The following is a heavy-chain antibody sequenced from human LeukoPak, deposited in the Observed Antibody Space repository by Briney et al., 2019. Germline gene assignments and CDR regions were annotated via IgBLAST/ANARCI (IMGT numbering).Heavy chain of an antibody. V-gene: IGHV4-39*01. J-gene: IGHJ5*02. CDR3: ARQTLGDSSGYYSVWFDP. Sequence: SETLSLTCTVSGGSISSSSYYWGWIRQPPGKGLEWIGSIYYSGSTYYNPSLKSRVTISVDTSENQFSLKLSPVTAADTAVYYCARQTLGDSSGYYSVWFDPWGQGTLVTVSS. CDR2: IYYSGST. CDR1: GGSISSSSYY. D-gene: IGHD3-22*01.